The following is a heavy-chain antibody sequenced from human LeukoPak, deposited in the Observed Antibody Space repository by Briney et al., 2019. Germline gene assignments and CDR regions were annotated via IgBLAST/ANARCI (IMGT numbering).Heavy chain of an antibody. CDR1: GFTFDDYG. CDR2: ISGSGGST. D-gene: IGHD6-19*01. V-gene: IGHV3-23*01. CDR3: AKLSSAWYVGFGVS. J-gene: IGHJ4*02. Sequence: GGSLRLSCAASGFTFDDYGMSWVRQAPGKGLEWVSAISGSGGSTYYADSVKGRFTISRDNFKNTLFLQMNSLRAEDTALYYCAKLSSAWYVGFGVSWGQGTLVTVSS.